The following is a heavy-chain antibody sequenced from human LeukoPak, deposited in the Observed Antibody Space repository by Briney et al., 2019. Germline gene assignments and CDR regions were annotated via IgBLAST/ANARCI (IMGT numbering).Heavy chain of an antibody. CDR3: AKRSPVRAAPFDY. D-gene: IGHD6-6*01. CDR1: GFTFSSYG. Sequence: PGRSLKLSCAASGFTFSSYGMHWVRQAPGKGLEWVAVIWYGGSNKYYADSVKGRFTISRDNSKNTLYLQMNSLRAEDTAVYYCAKRSPVRAAPFDYWGQGTLVTVSS. CDR2: IWYGGSNK. J-gene: IGHJ4*02. V-gene: IGHV3-30*18.